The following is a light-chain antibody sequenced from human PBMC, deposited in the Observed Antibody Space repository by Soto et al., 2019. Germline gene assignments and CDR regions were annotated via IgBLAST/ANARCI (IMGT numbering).Light chain of an antibody. Sequence: QPVLTQPPSVSGAPGQTVTISCTGSSSNIGAGYDAQWYQQLPGTAPKLLMYGNSNRPSGVPDRFSGSKSGTSASLAITGLQAEDEADYYCQSYDSSLNDLVFGGGTKLTVL. CDR3: QSYDSSLNDLV. V-gene: IGLV1-40*01. J-gene: IGLJ3*02. CDR2: GNS. CDR1: SSNIGAGYD.